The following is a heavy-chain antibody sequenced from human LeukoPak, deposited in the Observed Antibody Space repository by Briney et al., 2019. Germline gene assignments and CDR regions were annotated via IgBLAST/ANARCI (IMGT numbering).Heavy chain of an antibody. CDR1: GYTFTGYY. CDR2: INPNSGGT. J-gene: IGHJ5*02. Sequence: ASVKVSCKASGYTFTGYYMHWVRQAPGQGLEWMGWINPNSGGTNYAQKFQGRVTMTRDTSISTAYMELSRLRSDDTAVYYWAREALVGDGYNQNPNWFDPWGQGTLVTVSS. V-gene: IGHV1-2*02. CDR3: AREALVGDGYNQNPNWFDP. D-gene: IGHD5-24*01.